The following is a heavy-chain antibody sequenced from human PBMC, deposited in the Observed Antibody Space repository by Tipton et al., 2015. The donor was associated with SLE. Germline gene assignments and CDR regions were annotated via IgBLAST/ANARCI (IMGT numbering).Heavy chain of an antibody. Sequence: QLVQSGAEVKKPGASVKVSCKTSGYTFTGYYIHWARQAPGQGLEWMGWISAYNGNANYAQKFQGRVTMTTDTSTSTAYMELRSLRSDDTAVYYCARGDPIHYWGQGTLVTVSS. CDR3: ARGDPIHY. CDR2: ISAYNGNA. CDR1: GYTFTGYY. J-gene: IGHJ4*02. D-gene: IGHD2-21*02. V-gene: IGHV1-18*01.